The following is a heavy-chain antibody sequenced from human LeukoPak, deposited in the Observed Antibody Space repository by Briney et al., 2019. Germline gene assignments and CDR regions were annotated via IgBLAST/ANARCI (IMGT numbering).Heavy chain of an antibody. CDR3: AREGSWGASGDY. J-gene: IGHJ4*02. V-gene: IGHV4-61*02. CDR2: IYTSGST. CDR1: GGSISSGSYY. D-gene: IGHD1-26*01. Sequence: SETLSLTCTVSGGSISSGSYYWSWIRQPAGKGLEWIGRIYTSGSTNYNPSLKSRVTISVDTSKNQFPLKLSSVTAADTAVYYCAREGSWGASGDYWGQGTLVTVSS.